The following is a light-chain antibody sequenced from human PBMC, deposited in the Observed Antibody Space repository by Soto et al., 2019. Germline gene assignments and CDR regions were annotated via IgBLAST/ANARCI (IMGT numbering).Light chain of an antibody. Sequence: ETVLTQSPGTLSLSPGERATLSCRASQSVSSSYLAWYQQKPGQAPRLLIYGASSRATGIPDRFSGSGSGTDFTFTISRLEHEDFAVYYFQQYGAFGQGTKVQIK. CDR3: QQYGA. V-gene: IGKV3-20*01. J-gene: IGKJ1*01. CDR2: GAS. CDR1: QSVSSSY.